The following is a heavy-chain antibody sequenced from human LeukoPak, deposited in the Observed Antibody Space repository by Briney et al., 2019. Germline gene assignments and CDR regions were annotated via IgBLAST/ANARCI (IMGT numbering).Heavy chain of an antibody. D-gene: IGHD1-26*01. CDR1: GFTFSSYA. V-gene: IGHV3-23*01. CDR2: ISGSGGST. CDR3: ARDRYSGSHSQRIDY. J-gene: IGHJ4*02. Sequence: GGSLRLPCAASGFTFSSYAMSWVRQAPGKGLEWVSAISGSGGSTYYADSVKGRFTISRDNSKNTLYLQMNSLRAEDTAVYYCARDRYSGSHSQRIDYWGQGTLVTVSS.